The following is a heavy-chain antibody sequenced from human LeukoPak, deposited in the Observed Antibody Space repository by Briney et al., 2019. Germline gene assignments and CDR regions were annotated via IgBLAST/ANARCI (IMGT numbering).Heavy chain of an antibody. CDR3: AREMRPATTTLVAY. CDR1: GYIFTGYW. D-gene: IGHD1-1*01. CDR2: INPNSGNT. J-gene: IGHJ4*02. Sequence: ASVKVSCKASGYIFTGYWIHWVRQAPGQGVEGMGFINPNSGNTNYAQNFQGRVTMTSDTSISTAYMELSSLTADDTAVYYCAREMRPATTTLVAYWGQGTLVTVSS. V-gene: IGHV1-2*02.